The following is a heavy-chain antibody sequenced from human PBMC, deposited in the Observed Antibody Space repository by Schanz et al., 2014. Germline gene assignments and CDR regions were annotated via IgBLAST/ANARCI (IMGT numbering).Heavy chain of an antibody. CDR2: ISTYNGHT. CDR3: ARAPTRMNMFRGVTYFFDY. D-gene: IGHD3-10*01. V-gene: IGHV1-18*04. Sequence: QVRLVQSGAEARKPGASVKVSCKATGYMFDTYGFAWVRQAPGQGLEWMGWISTYNGHTRYGQKFQDRLSLTTDTDTATAHVELRSLRTDDTAVYYCARAPTRMNMFRGVTYFFDYWGQGTLVTVSS. J-gene: IGHJ4*02. CDR1: GYMFDTYG.